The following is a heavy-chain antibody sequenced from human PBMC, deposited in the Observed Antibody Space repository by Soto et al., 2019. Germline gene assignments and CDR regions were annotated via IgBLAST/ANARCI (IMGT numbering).Heavy chain of an antibody. CDR3: ARDPGHSNVILDS. CDR2: INSDGSST. J-gene: IGHJ4*02. Sequence: EVQLVESGGDLVQPGGSLRLSCAVSGFTLSDCVMHWVRQVPGKGLVWVSRINSDGSSTTYADSVKGRFTVSRDNTKNTVYLQMNSLRAEDTAVYYCARDPGHSNVILDSWGQGSLVTVSS. V-gene: IGHV3-74*01. CDR1: GFTLSDCV. D-gene: IGHD4-4*01.